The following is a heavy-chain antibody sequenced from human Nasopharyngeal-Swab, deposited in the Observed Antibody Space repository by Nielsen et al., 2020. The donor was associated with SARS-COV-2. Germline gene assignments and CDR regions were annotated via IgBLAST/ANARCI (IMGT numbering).Heavy chain of an antibody. CDR2: ISYDGSNK. CDR3: ARDRSGWYLDY. CDR1: GFTFIIYA. J-gene: IGHJ4*02. D-gene: IGHD6-19*01. Sequence: GESLKISCASSGFTFIIYALHWVRQAPGKGLEWVAVISYDGSNKYYADSVKGRFTISRDNSKNTLYLQMNSLRAEDTAVYYCARDRSGWYLDYWGQGTLVTVSS. V-gene: IGHV3-30*04.